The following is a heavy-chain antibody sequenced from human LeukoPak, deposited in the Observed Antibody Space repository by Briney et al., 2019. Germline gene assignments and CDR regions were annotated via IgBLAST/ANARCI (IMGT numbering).Heavy chain of an antibody. V-gene: IGHV4-4*09. CDR2: IYTSGST. Sequence: SETLSLTCTVSGGSISSYYWSWIRQPPGKGLEWIGYIYTSGSTNYNPSRKSRVTISVDTSKNQFSLKLSSVTAADTAVYYCARSGSVLLWFGELLSDNWFDPWGQGTLVTVSS. J-gene: IGHJ5*02. CDR3: ARSGSVLLWFGELLSDNWFDP. CDR1: GGSISSYY. D-gene: IGHD3-10*01.